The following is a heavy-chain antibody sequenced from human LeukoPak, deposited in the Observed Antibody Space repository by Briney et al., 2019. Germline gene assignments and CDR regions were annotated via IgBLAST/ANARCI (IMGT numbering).Heavy chain of an antibody. CDR3: ARGGGAPPYYFDL. CDR1: EFMFGSFG. V-gene: IGHV3-21*01. CDR2: ISSGSDYI. J-gene: IGHJ4*02. Sequence: GGSLRLSCAANEFMFGSFGMNWVRQAPGKGLDWVSSISSGSDYIYYSDSVKGRFTISRDNAEKSLFLQMNSLRAEDTAVYYCARGGGAPPYYFDLWGQGTPVTVSS. D-gene: IGHD1-26*01.